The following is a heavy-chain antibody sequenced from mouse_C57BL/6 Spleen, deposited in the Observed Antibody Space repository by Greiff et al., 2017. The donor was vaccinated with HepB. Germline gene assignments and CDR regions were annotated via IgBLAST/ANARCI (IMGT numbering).Heavy chain of an antibody. V-gene: IGHV5-4*01. D-gene: IGHD4-1*01. J-gene: IGHJ3*01. CDR3: ARDPLTGRGFAY. CDR1: GFTFSSYA. CDR2: ISDGGSYT. Sequence: EVQGVESGGGLVKPGGSLKLSCAASGFTFSSYAMSWVRQTPEKRLEWVATISDGGSYTYYPDNVKGRFTISRDNAKNNLYLQMSHLKSEDTAMYYCARDPLTGRGFAYWGQGTLVTVSA.